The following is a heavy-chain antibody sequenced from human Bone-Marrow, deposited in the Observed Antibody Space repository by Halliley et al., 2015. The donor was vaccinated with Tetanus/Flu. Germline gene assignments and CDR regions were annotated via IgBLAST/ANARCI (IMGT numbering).Heavy chain of an antibody. V-gene: IGHV6-1*01. CDR2: TYYSSKRYN. CDR3: ARDRSPEYSSSYFDY. Sequence: TYYSSKRYNDYAVSLKSRIPITPATSKNQFSLQLNSVTPEDTAVYYCARDRSPEYSSSYFDYWGQGSLVTVSS. D-gene: IGHD6-6*01. J-gene: IGHJ4*02.